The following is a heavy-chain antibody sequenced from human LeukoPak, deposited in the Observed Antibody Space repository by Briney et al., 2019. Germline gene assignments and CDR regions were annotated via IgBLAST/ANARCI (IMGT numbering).Heavy chain of an antibody. J-gene: IGHJ3*02. V-gene: IGHV3-66*01. Sequence: GGSLRLSCAASGFTVSSNYMSWVRQAPGKGLEWVSVIYSGGSTYYADSAKGRFTISRDNSKNTLYLQMNSLRAEDTAVYYCASEATRPGAFDIWGQGTMVTVSS. CDR1: GFTVSSNY. CDR3: ASEATRPGAFDI. CDR2: IYSGGST. D-gene: IGHD1-26*01.